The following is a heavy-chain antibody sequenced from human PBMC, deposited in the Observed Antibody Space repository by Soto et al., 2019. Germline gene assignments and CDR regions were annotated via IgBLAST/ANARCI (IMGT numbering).Heavy chain of an antibody. Sequence: LRLSFAASGFSFSSYGMHWVRQAPGKGLEWVAVISYDGSQKYYADSVKGRFTISRDNSKNTLYLQMNSLRAEDKAVYYCAKDLVGGVRYYYGMDVWGQGTTVTVSS. J-gene: IGHJ6*02. V-gene: IGHV3-30*18. D-gene: IGHD1-26*01. CDR3: AKDLVGGVRYYYGMDV. CDR1: GFSFSSYG. CDR2: ISYDGSQK.